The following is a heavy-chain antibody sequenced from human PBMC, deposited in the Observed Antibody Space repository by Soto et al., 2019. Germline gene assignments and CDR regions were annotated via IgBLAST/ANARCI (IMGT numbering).Heavy chain of an antibody. CDR1: GGSISSGGYY. Sequence: SETLSLTCTVSGGSISSGGYYWSWIRQHPGKGLEWIGYIYYSGSTYYNPSLKSRVTISVDTSKNQFSLKLSSVTAADTAVYYCARYLVDDYDSSGRLYYFDYWGQGTLVTVSS. CDR2: IYYSGST. CDR3: ARYLVDDYDSSGRLYYFDY. V-gene: IGHV4-31*03. J-gene: IGHJ4*02. D-gene: IGHD3-22*01.